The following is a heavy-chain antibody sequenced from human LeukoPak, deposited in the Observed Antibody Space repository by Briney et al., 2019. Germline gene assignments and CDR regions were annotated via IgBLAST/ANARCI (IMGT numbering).Heavy chain of an antibody. CDR2: TYYRSKWYT. D-gene: IGHD1-26*01. CDR1: GDSVSSNSAA. Sequence: SQTLSLTCAISGDSVSSNSAAWNWNRQSPSRDLEWLGRTYYRSKWYTDYAVSVTSRITITSDTFKNQFSLQLNSVTPEDTAVYYCARARSGSYPDFWGQGTLVTVSS. V-gene: IGHV6-1*01. J-gene: IGHJ4*02. CDR3: ARARSGSYPDF.